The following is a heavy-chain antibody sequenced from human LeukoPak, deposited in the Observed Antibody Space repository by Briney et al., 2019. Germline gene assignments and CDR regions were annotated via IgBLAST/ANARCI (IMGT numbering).Heavy chain of an antibody. CDR2: MNPNSGNT. J-gene: IGHJ4*02. Sequence: ASVTVSCKASGYTFTSYDINWVRQATGQGLEWMGWMNPNSGNTGYAQKFQGRVTMTRNTSISTAYMELSSLRPEDTAVYYCARYDNPRAFDYWGQGTLVTVSS. CDR3: ARYDNPRAFDY. CDR1: GYTFTSYD. V-gene: IGHV1-8*01. D-gene: IGHD3-22*01.